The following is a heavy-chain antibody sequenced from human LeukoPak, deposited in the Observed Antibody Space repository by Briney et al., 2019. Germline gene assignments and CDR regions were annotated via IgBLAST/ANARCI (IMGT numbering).Heavy chain of an antibody. J-gene: IGHJ6*02. CDR3: ARRPYYYGMDV. V-gene: IGHV5-51*01. CDR1: GYSFTSYW. Sequence: GGSLQISCKGSGYSFTSYWIGWVRQMPGKGLEWMGIIYPGDSDTRYSPSFQGQVTISVDKSISTAYLQWSSLKASDTAIYFCARRPYYYGMDVWGQGTTVTVSS. CDR2: IYPGDSDT.